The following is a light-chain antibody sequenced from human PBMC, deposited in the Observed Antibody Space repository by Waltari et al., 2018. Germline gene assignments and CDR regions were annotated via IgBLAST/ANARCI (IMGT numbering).Light chain of an antibody. Sequence: EIVLTQSPATLSLSPGERDTLSCRASQSVSSYLAWYQQKPGQAPRLLIYDASNRATGIPARFSGSGSRTDFTLTISSLEPEDFAVYYCQQRSNWPRLTFGGGTKVEIK. CDR3: QQRSNWPRLT. V-gene: IGKV3-11*01. CDR2: DAS. CDR1: QSVSSY. J-gene: IGKJ4*01.